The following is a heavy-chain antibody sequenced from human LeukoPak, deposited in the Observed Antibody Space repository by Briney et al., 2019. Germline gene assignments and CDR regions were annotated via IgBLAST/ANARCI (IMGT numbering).Heavy chain of an antibody. Sequence: GGSLRLSCAASGFTFSSYWMHWVRQAPGKGLVWVSRINSDGSSTSYADSVKGRFTISRDNAKNTLYLQMNSLRAEDTAVYYCARVMDSSGWYAFGAFDIWGQGTMVTVSS. J-gene: IGHJ3*02. CDR2: INSDGSST. V-gene: IGHV3-74*01. CDR3: ARVMDSSGWYAFGAFDI. D-gene: IGHD6-19*01. CDR1: GFTFSSYW.